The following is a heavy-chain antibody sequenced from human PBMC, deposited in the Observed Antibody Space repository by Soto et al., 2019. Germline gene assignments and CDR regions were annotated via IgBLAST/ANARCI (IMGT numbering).Heavy chain of an antibody. Sequence: SETLSLTCTVSGGSISSYYWSWIRQPPGKGLEWIGYIYYSGSTNYNPSLKSRVTISVDTSKNQFSLKLSSVTAADTAVYYCARFHNPGPPRSVGPYVWFDPWGQGTLVTVSS. J-gene: IGHJ5*02. CDR2: IYYSGST. V-gene: IGHV4-59*01. D-gene: IGHD3-10*02. CDR1: GGSISSYY. CDR3: ARFHNPGPPRSVGPYVWFDP.